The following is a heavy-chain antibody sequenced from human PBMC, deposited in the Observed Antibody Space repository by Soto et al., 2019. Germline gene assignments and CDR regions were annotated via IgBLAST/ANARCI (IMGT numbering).Heavy chain of an antibody. Sequence: PGDSLRISCKGSGYSYTSYWISWVRQIPGKGLEWMGRIDPSDSYTNYSPSLQGHVTISADKSISTAYLQWSSLKASDTAMYYCASYYYGSRSPAGGYYYYGMDVCGQGTTVTVS. CDR1: GYSYTSYW. J-gene: IGHJ6*02. V-gene: IGHV5-10-1*01. CDR2: IDPSDSYT. D-gene: IGHD3-10*01. CDR3: ASYYYGSRSPAGGYYYYGMDV.